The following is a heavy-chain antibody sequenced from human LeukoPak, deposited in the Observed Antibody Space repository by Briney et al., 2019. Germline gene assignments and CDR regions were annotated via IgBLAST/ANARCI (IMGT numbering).Heavy chain of an antibody. D-gene: IGHD1-20*01. CDR2: IHPGDSET. CDR3: ARVENNWNDAEAFDY. V-gene: IGHV5-51*01. CDR1: GYRFTNYR. Sequence: GESLKISCRGSGYRFTNYRIAWVRQMPGKGLEWMGIIHPGDSETTYSPSFQGQVTISVDKSINTAYLQWSSLKASDTAMYYCARVENNWNDAEAFDYWGQGTLVTVSS. J-gene: IGHJ4*02.